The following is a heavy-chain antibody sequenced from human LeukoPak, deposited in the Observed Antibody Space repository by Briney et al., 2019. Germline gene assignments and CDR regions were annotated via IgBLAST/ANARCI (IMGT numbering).Heavy chain of an antibody. D-gene: IGHD3-3*01. J-gene: IGHJ4*02. Sequence: SETLSLTCTVSGGSISRYYWSWIRQPPGKGLEWIGYIYYSGSTNHNPSLKSQATISVDTSKIQLSLKLSSVTAADTAVYYCARTSTADFWSGTYDYWGQGTLVTVSS. V-gene: IGHV4-59*01. CDR1: GGSISRYY. CDR3: ARTSTADFWSGTYDY. CDR2: IYYSGST.